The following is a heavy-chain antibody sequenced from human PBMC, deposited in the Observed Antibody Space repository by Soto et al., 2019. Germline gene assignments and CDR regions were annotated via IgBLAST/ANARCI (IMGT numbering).Heavy chain of an antibody. V-gene: IGHV3-23*01. CDR1: GFTFSSYA. CDR3: AKDGLYDSSGYYWGYYFDY. J-gene: IGHJ4*02. Sequence: GGSLRLSCAASGFTFSSYAMSWVRQAPGKGLEWVSAISGSGGSTYYADSVKGRFTISRDNSKNTLYLQMNSLRAEDTAVYYCAKDGLYDSSGYYWGYYFDYWGQGTLVTAPQ. CDR2: ISGSGGST. D-gene: IGHD3-22*01.